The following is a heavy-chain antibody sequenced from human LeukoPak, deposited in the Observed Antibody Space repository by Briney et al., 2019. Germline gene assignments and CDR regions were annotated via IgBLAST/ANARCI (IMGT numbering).Heavy chain of an antibody. CDR3: ARYCDFWSGYPDAFDI. CDR2: MNPNSGNT. CDR1: GYTFTSYD. D-gene: IGHD3-3*01. V-gene: IGHV1-8*03. J-gene: IGHJ3*02. Sequence: ASVKVSCKASGYTFTSYDINWVRQATGQGLEWMGWMNPNSGNTGYAQKFQGRVTITRNTSISTAYMELSSLRSEDTAVYYCARYCDFWSGYPDAFDIWGQGTMVTVSS.